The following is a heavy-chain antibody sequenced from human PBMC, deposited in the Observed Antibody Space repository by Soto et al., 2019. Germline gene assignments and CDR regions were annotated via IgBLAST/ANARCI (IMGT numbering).Heavy chain of an antibody. CDR1: GGSISGSYYY. J-gene: IGHJ4*02. CDR2: VFYTGFT. Sequence: SETLSLTCAVSGGSISGSYYYWAWLRQSPGKGPEWIGSVFYTGFTSYNPSLESRVSVSVDTSKSQFSLRLSAVTAADTAVYYCATSQKGYNWNYFDHWGQGALVTVSS. D-gene: IGHD1-20*01. V-gene: IGHV4-39*01. CDR3: ATSQKGYNWNYFDH.